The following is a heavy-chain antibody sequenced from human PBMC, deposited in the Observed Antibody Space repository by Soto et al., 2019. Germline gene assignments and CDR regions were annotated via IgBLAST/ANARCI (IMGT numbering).Heavy chain of an antibody. CDR1: EFTFSGYA. V-gene: IGHV3-23*01. J-gene: IGHJ4*02. CDR3: AKCSPRYSSGLKAYYFDH. Sequence: GGSLRLSCAASEFTFSGYAMSWVRQAPGKGLEWVSAISGSGSSSYYADSVKGRFTISRDNSKNTLYLQMNSLRAEDTAVYYCAKCSPRYSSGLKAYYFDHWGQGTLVTVSS. CDR2: ISGSGSSS. D-gene: IGHD6-19*01.